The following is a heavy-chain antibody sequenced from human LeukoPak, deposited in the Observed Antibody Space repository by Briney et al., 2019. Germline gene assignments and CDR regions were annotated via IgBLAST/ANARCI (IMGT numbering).Heavy chain of an antibody. CDR2: IKQDGSEK. D-gene: IGHD5-18*01. CDR3: ARVVGGYSYTYYYYYYGMDV. CDR1: GFTFSSYW. J-gene: IGHJ6*02. Sequence: GGSLRLSCAASGFTFSSYWMSWVRQAPGKGLEWVANIKQDGSEKYYVDSMKGRFTISRDNAKNSLYLQMNSLRAEDTAVYYCARVVGGYSYTYYYYYYGMDVWGQGTTVTVSS. V-gene: IGHV3-7*04.